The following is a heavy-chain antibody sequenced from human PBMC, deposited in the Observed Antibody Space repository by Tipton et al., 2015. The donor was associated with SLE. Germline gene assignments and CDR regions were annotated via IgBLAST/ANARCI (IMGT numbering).Heavy chain of an antibody. D-gene: IGHD6-25*01. CDR1: GYSFTNFW. V-gene: IGHV5-10-1*04. CDR2: IDPSDSYT. CDR3: ARRAGPRDI. J-gene: IGHJ3*02. Sequence: QSGAEVKKPGESLRISCKGSGYSFTNFWINWVRQMPGKGLECMGRIDPSDSYTNYSPSFQGQVTISADKSISTAYLQWSSLKASDTAMYCCARRAGPRDIWGQGTMVTVFS.